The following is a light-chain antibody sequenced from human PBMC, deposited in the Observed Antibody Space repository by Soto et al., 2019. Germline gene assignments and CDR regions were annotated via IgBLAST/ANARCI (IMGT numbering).Light chain of an antibody. CDR2: DAS. CDR1: QSVGRY. CDR3: QQRNTWPWT. J-gene: IGKJ1*01. Sequence: EIVLTQSPATLSLSPGERATLSCRAGQSVGRYLAWYQHKPGQAPRLLIYDASARAFGIPGRFSGSGSGTDFTLTISSLEPEDFAIYYCQQRNTWPWTFGQGTKVDIK. V-gene: IGKV3-11*01.